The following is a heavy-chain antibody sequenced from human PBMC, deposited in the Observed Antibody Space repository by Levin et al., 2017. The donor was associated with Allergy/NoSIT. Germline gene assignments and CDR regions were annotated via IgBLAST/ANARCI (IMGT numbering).Heavy chain of an antibody. J-gene: IGHJ3*01. CDR1: GGSISSGGYS. V-gene: IGHV4-30-2*01. CDR2: IFQSGST. D-gene: IGHD3-10*02. CDR3: ARHVRGHDSFDV. Sequence: SETLSLTCSVSGGSISSGGYSWSWIRQPPGKGLEWIGYIFQSGSTHYNPSLKSRVTISVDRSKNQFSLKLSSVTAADTAVYFCARHVRGHDSFDVWGRGTLVTVSS.